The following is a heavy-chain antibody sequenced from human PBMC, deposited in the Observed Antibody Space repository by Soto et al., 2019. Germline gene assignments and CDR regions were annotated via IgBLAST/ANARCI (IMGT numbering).Heavy chain of an antibody. D-gene: IGHD6-19*01. Sequence: GGSLRLSCAASGFTFSNAWMSWVRQAPGKGLEWVGRIKSKTDGGTTDYAAPVKGRFTISRDDSKNTLYLQMNSLKTEDTAVYYGTTDPGIAGAGMGVGAFDIWGQGTMVTVSS. CDR3: TTDPGIAGAGMGVGAFDI. J-gene: IGHJ3*02. CDR2: IKSKTDGGTT. CDR1: GFTFSNAW. V-gene: IGHV3-15*01.